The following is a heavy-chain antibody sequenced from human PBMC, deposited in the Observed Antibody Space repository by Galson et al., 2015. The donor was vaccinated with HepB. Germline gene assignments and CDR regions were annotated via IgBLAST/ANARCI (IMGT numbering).Heavy chain of an antibody. V-gene: IGHV1-3*01. D-gene: IGHD2-8*02. Sequence: SVKVSCKASGYTFTSYAMHWVRQAPGQRLEWMGWINAGNGNTKYSQKFQGRVTITRDTSASTAYMELSSLRSEDTAVYYCARGHWSLGWFDPWGQGTLVTVSS. CDR1: GYTFTSYA. J-gene: IGHJ5*02. CDR2: INAGNGNT. CDR3: ARGHWSLGWFDP.